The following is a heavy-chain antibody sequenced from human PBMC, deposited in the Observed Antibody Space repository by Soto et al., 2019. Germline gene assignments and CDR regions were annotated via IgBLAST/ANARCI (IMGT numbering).Heavy chain of an antibody. CDR2: IIPIFGTA. V-gene: IGHV1-69*12. CDR1: GGTFSSYA. J-gene: IGHJ5*02. Sequence: QVQLVQSGAEVKKPGSSVKVSCKASGGTFSSYAISWVRQAPGQGLEWMGGIIPIFGTANYAQKFHGRVTITADECTSTAYMELSSLRSEDTAVYYCAREVVVAATGWFDPWGQGTLVTVSS. D-gene: IGHD2-15*01. CDR3: AREVVVAATGWFDP.